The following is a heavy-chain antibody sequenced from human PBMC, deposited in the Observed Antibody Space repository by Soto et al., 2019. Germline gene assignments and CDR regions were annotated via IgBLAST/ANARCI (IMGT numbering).Heavy chain of an antibody. CDR2: IYWDDDE. Sequence: QINLKESGPTLVNPTQTLTLTCSFSGFSLTTAGVGVGWVRQSPGEALEWLALIYWDDDERYSPSLKTRLTITKDTSKNQVVLKMTNMAPVDTATYYCAHSRNLITEDAQVGDFDYWGQGTLVIVSS. CDR3: AHSRNLITEDAQVGDFDY. J-gene: IGHJ4*02. D-gene: IGHD3-10*01. V-gene: IGHV2-5*02. CDR1: GFSLTTAGVG.